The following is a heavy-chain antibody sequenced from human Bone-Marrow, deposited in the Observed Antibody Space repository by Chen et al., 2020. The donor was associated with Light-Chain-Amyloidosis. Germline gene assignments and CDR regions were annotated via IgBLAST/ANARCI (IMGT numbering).Heavy chain of an antibody. D-gene: IGHD5-18*01. J-gene: IGHJ5*02. Sequence: QVQLQQWGAGLLKPSETLSLTFAVYGGSFSGYYWSWIRQPPGKGLEWIGESKHSGSTNYNPSLKSRVTISVDTSKNRFSLKLSSVTAADTAVYYCARDGPIYRRGYMFDPWGQGTLVTVSS. CDR2: SKHSGST. CDR3: ARDGPIYRRGYMFDP. V-gene: IGHV4-34*01. CDR1: GGSFSGYY.